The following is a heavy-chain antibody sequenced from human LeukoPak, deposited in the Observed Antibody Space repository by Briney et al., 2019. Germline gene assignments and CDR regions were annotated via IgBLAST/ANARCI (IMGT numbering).Heavy chain of an antibody. V-gene: IGHV1-2*02. CDR3: AREFYYGSGSPSGDY. Sequence: ASVKVSCKASGYTFTGYYMHWVRQAPGQGLEWMGWINPNSGGTNYAQKFQGRVTMTRDTSINTAYMELSSLRSEDTAVYYCAREFYYGSGSPSGDYWGRGTLVTVSS. J-gene: IGHJ4*02. CDR1: GYTFTGYY. CDR2: INPNSGGT. D-gene: IGHD3-10*01.